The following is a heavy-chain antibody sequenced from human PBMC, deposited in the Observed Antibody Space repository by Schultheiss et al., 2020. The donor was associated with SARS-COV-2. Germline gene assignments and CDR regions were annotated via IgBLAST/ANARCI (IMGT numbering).Heavy chain of an antibody. CDR2: IKQDGSEK. Sequence: GESLKISCAASGFTFSSYWMSWVRQAPGKGLEWVANIKQDGSEKYYVDSVKGRFTISRDNAKNTLYLQMNSLRAEDTAVYYCARGMGYGDSWGQGTMVTVSS. CDR1: GFTFSSYW. CDR3: ARGMGYGDS. V-gene: IGHV3-7*01. J-gene: IGHJ4*03. D-gene: IGHD5-24*01.